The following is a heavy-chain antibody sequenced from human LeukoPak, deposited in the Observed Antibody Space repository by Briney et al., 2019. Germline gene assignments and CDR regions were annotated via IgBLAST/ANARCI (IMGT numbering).Heavy chain of an antibody. CDR2: ISGSGGST. Sequence: GGSLRLSCAASGFTFSSYAMSWVRQAPGKGLEWVSAISGSGGSTYYADSVKGRFTISRDNSKNTLFLQMKSLRAEDTAVYYCAKYLYSVSYYGMDVWGQGTTVTVPS. J-gene: IGHJ6*02. D-gene: IGHD2-15*01. V-gene: IGHV3-23*01. CDR3: AKYLYSVSYYGMDV. CDR1: GFTFSSYA.